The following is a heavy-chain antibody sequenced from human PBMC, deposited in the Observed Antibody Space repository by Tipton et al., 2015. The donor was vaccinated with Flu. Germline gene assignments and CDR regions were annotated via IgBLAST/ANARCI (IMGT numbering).Heavy chain of an antibody. D-gene: IGHD1-26*01. Sequence: TLSLTCAAYGGSFSGYYWSWIRQSPGKGLEWIGEINQSGRPNYNPSLKNRVTISVDTSKNQFSLSLTSVTAADTAMYYCARGSWEVRFDPWCQGTLVTVSS. CDR3: ARGSWEVRFDP. V-gene: IGHV4-34*01. CDR2: INQSGRP. J-gene: IGHJ5*02. CDR1: GGSFSGYY.